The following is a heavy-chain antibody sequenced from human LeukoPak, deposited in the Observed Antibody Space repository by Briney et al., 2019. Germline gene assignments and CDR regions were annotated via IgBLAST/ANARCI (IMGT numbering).Heavy chain of an antibody. CDR2: IKSKTDGGTP. CDR3: TTGMMGVENDAFDI. V-gene: IGHV3-15*01. J-gene: IGHJ3*02. CDR1: GFTFSSYS. D-gene: IGHD1-26*01. Sequence: GGSLRLSCAASGFTFSSYSMNWVRQAPGKGLEWVGRIKSKTDGGTPDYATPVKGRFTISRDDSKNMLYLQMNSLKTEDTAVYYCTTGMMGVENDAFDIWGQGTMVTVSS.